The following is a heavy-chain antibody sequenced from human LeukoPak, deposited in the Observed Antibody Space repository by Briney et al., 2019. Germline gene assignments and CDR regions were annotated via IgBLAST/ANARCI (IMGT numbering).Heavy chain of an antibody. J-gene: IGHJ5*02. D-gene: IGHD2-2*01. V-gene: IGHV4-34*01. Sequence: SETLSLTCAVYGGSFTDYFLSWIRQPPGKGLEWLGEINHSGSTNYNPSLKSRVTISMDSSKNQVSLKLSSVTAADTAVYYCARGGNCRTTNCLLEPWGQGTLVRVSS. CDR2: INHSGST. CDR3: ARGGNCRTTNCLLEP. CDR1: GGSFTDYF.